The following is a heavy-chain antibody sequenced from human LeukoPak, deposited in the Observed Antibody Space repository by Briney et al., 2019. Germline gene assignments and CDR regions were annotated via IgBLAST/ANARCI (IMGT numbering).Heavy chain of an antibody. CDR2: IRSKATSYAT. V-gene: IGHV3-73*01. D-gene: IGHD3/OR15-3a*01. J-gene: IGHJ4*02. CDR3: TSGTGY. CDR1: GFTFSGSA. Sequence: PGGSLRLSCAASGFTFSGSAMHWVRQASGKGLEWVGRIRSKATSYATEYAASVKGRFPISRDDSKNTAYLQMNSLKTEDKAVYYCTSGTGYWGQGNLVTVSS.